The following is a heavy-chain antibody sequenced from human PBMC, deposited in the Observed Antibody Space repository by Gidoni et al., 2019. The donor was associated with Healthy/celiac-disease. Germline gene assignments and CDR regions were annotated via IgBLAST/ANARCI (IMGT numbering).Heavy chain of an antibody. CDR1: GGSISSSSYY. D-gene: IGHD3-22*01. Sequence: QLQLQESGPGLVTPSETLSLTCTVSGGSISSSSYYWGWIRQPPGKGPEWIGSIYYSGSTYYNPSLKSRVTMFVDTSKNQFSLKLSSVTAADTAVYYCARHYYYDSSGYYYGSWYFDLWGRGTLVTVSS. CDR2: IYYSGST. J-gene: IGHJ2*01. V-gene: IGHV4-39*01. CDR3: ARHYYYDSSGYYYGSWYFDL.